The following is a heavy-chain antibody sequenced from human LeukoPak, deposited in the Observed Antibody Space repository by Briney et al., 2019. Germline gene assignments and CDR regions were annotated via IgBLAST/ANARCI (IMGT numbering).Heavy chain of an antibody. V-gene: IGHV3-53*01. J-gene: IGHJ4*02. Sequence: GGSLRLSCAVSGFTVSSNHMSWVRQAPGKGLEWVSVFYSGGDTHYADSVKGRFTISRDNSKNTLYLQMNSLRAEDTAVYYCARAGYGSGWPIDYWGQGTLVTVSS. D-gene: IGHD6-19*01. CDR1: GFTVSSNH. CDR3: ARAGYGSGWPIDY. CDR2: FYSGGDT.